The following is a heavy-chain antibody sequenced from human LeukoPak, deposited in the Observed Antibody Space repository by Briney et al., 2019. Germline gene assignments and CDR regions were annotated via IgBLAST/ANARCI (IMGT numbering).Heavy chain of an antibody. J-gene: IGHJ6*02. CDR3: ARDKGGHDYGDYCLNPLCYYGMDV. Sequence: ASVKVSCKASGYTFTSYYMHWVRQAPGQGLEWMGIINPSGGSTSYAQKFQGRVTMTRDMSTSTVYMELSSLRSEDTAVYYCARDKGGHDYGDYCLNPLCYYGMDVWGQGTTVTVSS. V-gene: IGHV1-46*01. CDR2: INPSGGST. D-gene: IGHD4-17*01. CDR1: GYTFTSYY.